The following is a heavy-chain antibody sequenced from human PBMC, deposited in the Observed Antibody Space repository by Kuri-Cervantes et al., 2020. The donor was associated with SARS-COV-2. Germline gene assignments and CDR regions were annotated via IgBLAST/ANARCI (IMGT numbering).Heavy chain of an antibody. CDR2: ISSSGSTI. J-gene: IGHJ4*02. Sequence: LSLTCAASGFTFSGHWIHWVRQAPGKGLEWVSYISSSGSTIYYADSVKGRFTISRDNAKNSLYLQMNSLRAEDTAVYYCARASGYDWGTPYFDYWGQGTLVTVSS. CDR1: GFTFSGHW. CDR3: ARASGYDWGTPYFDY. V-gene: IGHV3-48*03. D-gene: IGHD5-12*01.